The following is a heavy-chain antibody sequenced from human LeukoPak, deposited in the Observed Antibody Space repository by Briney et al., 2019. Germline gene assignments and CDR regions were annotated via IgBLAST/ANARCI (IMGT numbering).Heavy chain of an antibody. D-gene: IGHD3-3*01. J-gene: IGHJ5*02. CDR3: ATENAYYDFWSGYYRNLNWFDP. Sequence: PGGSLRLSCAASGFTFSSYWMSWVRQAPGKELEWVANIKQDGSEKYYVDSVKGRFTISRDNAKNSLYLQMNSLRAEDTAVYYCATENAYYDFWSGYYRNLNWFDPWGQGTLVTVSS. CDR1: GFTFSSYW. V-gene: IGHV3-7*01. CDR2: IKQDGSEK.